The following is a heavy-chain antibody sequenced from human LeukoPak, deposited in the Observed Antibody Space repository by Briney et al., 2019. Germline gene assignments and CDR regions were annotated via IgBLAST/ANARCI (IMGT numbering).Heavy chain of an antibody. V-gene: IGHV4-59*11. CDR2: IYYSGST. J-gene: IGHJ4*02. Sequence: SETLSLTCSVSGDSMTNHHWSWIRQPPGKGLKWIGYIYYSGSTNYNPSLKSRVTISVDTSKNQFSLKLSSVSAADTAVYYCARGGWSVDYWGQGTLVTVSS. CDR3: ARGGWSVDY. CDR1: GDSMTNHH. D-gene: IGHD6-19*01.